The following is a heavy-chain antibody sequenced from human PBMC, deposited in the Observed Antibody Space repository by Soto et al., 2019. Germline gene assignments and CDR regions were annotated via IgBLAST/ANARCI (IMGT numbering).Heavy chain of an antibody. Sequence: EVQLVESGGGLIQPGVSLRLSCAASGITVNTNYMSWVRQFPGKGLAWVSLIESGGSIYYADSVKGRFTISRDKFKNTLALQMNSLRVEDTAVYYCASTTVWKDAFEIWGQGTLVSVSS. CDR3: ASTTVWKDAFEI. V-gene: IGHV3-53*01. D-gene: IGHD3-16*01. CDR1: GITVNTNY. CDR2: IESGGSI. J-gene: IGHJ3*02.